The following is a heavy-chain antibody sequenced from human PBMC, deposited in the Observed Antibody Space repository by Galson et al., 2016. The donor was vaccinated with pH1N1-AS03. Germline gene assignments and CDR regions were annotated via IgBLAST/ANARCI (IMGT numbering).Heavy chain of an antibody. CDR2: IYPGDSDT. Sequence: QSGAEVKKPGESLKISCKGSGYTFTNYWIGWARQMPGKGLEWMGTIYPGDSDTRYSPSFQGQVSISADKSIDTAYLQWSSLKASDTPVYYCARRLGFWSHFSSSYVYYFDYWGQGTLLTVSS. V-gene: IGHV5-51*01. CDR1: GYTFTNYW. J-gene: IGHJ4*02. D-gene: IGHD3-3*01. CDR3: ARRLGFWSHFSSSYVYYFDY.